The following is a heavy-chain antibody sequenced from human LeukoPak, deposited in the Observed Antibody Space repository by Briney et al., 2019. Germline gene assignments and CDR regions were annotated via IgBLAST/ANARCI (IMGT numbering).Heavy chain of an antibody. J-gene: IGHJ6*02. D-gene: IGHD3-9*01. CDR3: AVSDILTGYYHFYYGMGV. CDR1: GYTFTSYY. CDR2: INPSGGST. V-gene: IGHV1-46*01. Sequence: GASVKVSCKASGYTFTSYYMHWVRQAPGQGLEWMGIINPSGGSTSYAQKFQGRVTMTRDTSTSTVYMELSSLRSEDTAVYYCAVSDILTGYYHFYYGMGVWGQGTTVTVSS.